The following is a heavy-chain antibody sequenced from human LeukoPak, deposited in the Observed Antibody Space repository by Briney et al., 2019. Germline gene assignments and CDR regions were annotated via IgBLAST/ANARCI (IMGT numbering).Heavy chain of an antibody. CDR1: GRPLRSYY. Sequence: SETLSLTCTLSGRPLRSYYWSWIHQPPPKGLEWIGYIYYSGSTNYNPSLKNRASISVDTSKKQFSLKLSSVTAADTAVYYCARGPSAINYYCGMDVWGQGTTVTVSS. CDR3: ARGPSAINYYCGMDV. CDR2: IYYSGST. J-gene: IGHJ6*02. V-gene: IGHV4-59*01.